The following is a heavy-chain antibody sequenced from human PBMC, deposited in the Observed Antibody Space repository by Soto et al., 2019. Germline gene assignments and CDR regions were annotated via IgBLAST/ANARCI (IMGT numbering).Heavy chain of an antibody. CDR3: ARRSSSWYFDY. J-gene: IGHJ4*02. Sequence: EVQLLESGGGLVQPGGSLRLSCAASGFTFSSYAMNWVRQAPGKGLEWVSVISGSGGSTYYADSVKGRFTISRDNSKNTLYLQMNSLRAKDTAVYYCARRSSSWYFDYGGQGTLVTVSS. CDR2: ISGSGGST. CDR1: GFTFSSYA. V-gene: IGHV3-23*01. D-gene: IGHD6-13*01.